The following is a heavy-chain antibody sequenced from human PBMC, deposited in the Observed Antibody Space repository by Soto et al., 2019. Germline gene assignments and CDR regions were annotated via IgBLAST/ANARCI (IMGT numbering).Heavy chain of an antibody. D-gene: IGHD4-4*01. CDR1: GYTFTSYY. J-gene: IGHJ3*02. CDR3: ARVMTTVTTFGAFDI. V-gene: IGHV1-46*01. CDR2: INPSGGST. Sequence: QVQLVQSGAEVKKPGASVKVSCKASGYTFTSYYMHWVRQAPGQGLEWMGIINPSGGSTSYAQKFQGRVTMXKDXSXTTVYMELSSLRSEDTAVYYCARVMTTVTTFGAFDIWGQGTMVTVSS.